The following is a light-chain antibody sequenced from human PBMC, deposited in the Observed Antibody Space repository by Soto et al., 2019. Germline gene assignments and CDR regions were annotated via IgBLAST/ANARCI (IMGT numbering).Light chain of an antibody. CDR3: AAWDDSLIGQGV. J-gene: IGLJ2*01. CDR2: SNN. Sequence: QSVLTQPPSASGTPGQRVTISCSGSYSNIGSNTVNWYQQLPGSAPKLLIYSNNQRPSGVPDRFSGSKSGTSASLAISGLQSEDEADDYCAAWDDSLIGQGVFGGGTKLTVL. V-gene: IGLV1-44*01. CDR1: YSNIGSNT.